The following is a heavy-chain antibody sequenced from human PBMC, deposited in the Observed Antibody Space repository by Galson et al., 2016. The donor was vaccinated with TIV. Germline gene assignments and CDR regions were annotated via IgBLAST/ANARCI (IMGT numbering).Heavy chain of an antibody. D-gene: IGHD2-21*01. V-gene: IGHV3-66*02. Sequence: SLRLSCAASGLIVSDNSMTWVRQAPGKGLECVALLYDDGSTIYADSVKGRFTISRDNSKNMVYLQMKSLRPEDTAVYFCAKDRRHCGNECYLRYYYGMDVWGQGTTVTVSS. CDR1: GLIVSDNS. CDR2: LYDDGST. J-gene: IGHJ6*02. CDR3: AKDRRHCGNECYLRYYYGMDV.